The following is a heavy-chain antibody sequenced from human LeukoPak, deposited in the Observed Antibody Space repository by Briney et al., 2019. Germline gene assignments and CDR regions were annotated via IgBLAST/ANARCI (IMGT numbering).Heavy chain of an antibody. V-gene: IGHV1-46*01. J-gene: IGHJ4*02. CDR3: ARASVGIAAAMSGGIGN. Sequence: ASVKVSCKASVYTFTSYYMHWVRQAPGQGLEWMGIINPSGGSTSYAQKFQGRVTMTRDTSTSTVYMELSSLRSEDTAVYYCARASVGIAAAMSGGIGNWGQGTLVTVSS. CDR1: VYTFTSYY. D-gene: IGHD6-13*01. CDR2: INPSGGST.